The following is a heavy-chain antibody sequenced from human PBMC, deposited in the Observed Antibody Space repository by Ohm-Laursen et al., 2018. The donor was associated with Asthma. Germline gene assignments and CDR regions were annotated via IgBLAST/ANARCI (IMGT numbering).Heavy chain of an antibody. CDR1: GITFSSLA. D-gene: IGHD5-12*01. J-gene: IGHJ4*02. Sequence: SSLRLSCTASGITFSSLAMHWVRQAPGKGLEWVAVLPYDESKTDYADSVKGRFTISRDNSKNTLYLEMNSLRPEDTALYYCARGVGYGRGYYFDYWGLGTLVTVSS. CDR3: ARGVGYGRGYYFDY. V-gene: IGHV3-30-3*01. CDR2: LPYDESKT.